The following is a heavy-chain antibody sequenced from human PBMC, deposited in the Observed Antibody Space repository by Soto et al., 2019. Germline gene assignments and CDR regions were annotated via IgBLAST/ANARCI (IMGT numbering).Heavy chain of an antibody. D-gene: IGHD2-8*01. CDR2: IDWDGDR. J-gene: IGHJ4*02. Sequence: SGPTLVNPTQTLTLTCTFSGFTLGTTGLSVNWIRQAPGKALEWLAVIDWDGDRFYSASLKTRLSISKDTSKNEVVLTMTNMDPVDTATYFCARSQDGMLYNSYFDFWGQGTLVTLS. CDR3: ARSQDGMLYNSYFDF. V-gene: IGHV2-70*13. CDR1: GFTLGTTGLS.